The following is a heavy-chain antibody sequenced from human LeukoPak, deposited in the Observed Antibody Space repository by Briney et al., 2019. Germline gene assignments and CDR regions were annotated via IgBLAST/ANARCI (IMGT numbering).Heavy chain of an antibody. J-gene: IGHJ4*02. CDR1: EFTFSNYD. D-gene: IGHD6-13*01. CDR3: AKGIRRYPEPSSWSCFDY. V-gene: IGHV3-23*01. CDR2: ISGSGDSI. Sequence: GGSLRLSCAASEFTFSNYDMSWVRQAPGKGLEWVSAISGSGDSIYYVDSVKGRFTISRDNSKNTLYLQTSSLRPEDTAVYYCAKGIRRYPEPSSWSCFDYWGQGTLVTVSS.